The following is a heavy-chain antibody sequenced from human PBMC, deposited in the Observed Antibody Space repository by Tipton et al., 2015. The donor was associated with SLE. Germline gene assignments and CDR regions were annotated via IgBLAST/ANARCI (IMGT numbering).Heavy chain of an antibody. J-gene: IGHJ2*01. CDR2: IRSKANSYAT. V-gene: IGHV3-73*01. CDR1: GFTFSGSA. Sequence: SLRLSCAASGFTFSGSAMHWVRQASGKGLEWVGRIRSKANSYATAYAESVKGRFTISRDASKNTAYLQMNSLKTEDTAVYYCTRLSASTTFDLWGRGTLVSVSS. D-gene: IGHD1-1*01. CDR3: TRLSASTTFDL.